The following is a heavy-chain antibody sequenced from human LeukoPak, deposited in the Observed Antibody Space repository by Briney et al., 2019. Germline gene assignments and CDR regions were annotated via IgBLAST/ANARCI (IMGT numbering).Heavy chain of an antibody. D-gene: IGHD3-10*01. CDR1: GGSISSSNW. CDR3: ARDEYYYGSGSWRSYYYYMDV. CDR2: IYHSGST. Sequence: PSETLSLTCAVSGGSISSSNWWSWVRQPPGKGLEWIGEIYHSGSTNYNPSLKSRVTISVDKPKNQFSLKLSSVTAADTAVYYCARDEYYYGSGSWRSYYYYMDVWGKGTTVTISS. J-gene: IGHJ6*03. V-gene: IGHV4-4*02.